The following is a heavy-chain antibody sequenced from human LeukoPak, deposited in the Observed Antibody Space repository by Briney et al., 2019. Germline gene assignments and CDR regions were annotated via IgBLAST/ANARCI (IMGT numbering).Heavy chain of an antibody. CDR2: IKQDGSEK. Sequence: GGSLRLSCAASGFTFSGYWMSWVRQAPGKGLEWVANIKQDGSEKYYVDSVKGRFTISRDNAKNSLYLQMNSLRAEDTAVYYCARVPWFFGTPIEYYYDSSGYYYEEAGAFDIWGQGTMVTVSS. D-gene: IGHD3-22*01. CDR3: ARVPWFFGTPIEYYYDSSGYYYEEAGAFDI. J-gene: IGHJ3*02. CDR1: GFTFSGYW. V-gene: IGHV3-7*01.